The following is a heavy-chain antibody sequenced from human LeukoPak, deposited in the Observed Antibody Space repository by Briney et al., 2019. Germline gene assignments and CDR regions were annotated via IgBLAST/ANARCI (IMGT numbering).Heavy chain of an antibody. V-gene: IGHV1-2*02. CDR1: GYTFTVYY. D-gene: IGHD3-3*01. CDR2: INPNSGGT. Sequence: ASVKVSCKASGYTFTVYYMHWVRQAPGQGLEWMGWINPNSGGTNYAQKFQGRVTMTRDTSISTAYMELSRLRSDDTAVYYCARVVTYYDFWSGYYLEYGMDVWGQGTTVTVSS. CDR3: ARVVTYYDFWSGYYLEYGMDV. J-gene: IGHJ6*02.